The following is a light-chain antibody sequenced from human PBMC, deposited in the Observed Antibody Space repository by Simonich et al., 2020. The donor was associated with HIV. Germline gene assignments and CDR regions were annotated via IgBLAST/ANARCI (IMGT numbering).Light chain of an antibody. Sequence: DIPMTQSPSSLSAYVGDRVTITCRASQGISKSLAWYQQKPGKAPKLLLYAASRLESGVPSRFSCSGSGTDYTLTISSLQPEDFATYYCQQYYSTPRTFGQGTKVEIK. J-gene: IGKJ1*01. V-gene: IGKV1-NL1*01. CDR3: QQYYSTPRT. CDR2: AAS. CDR1: QGISKS.